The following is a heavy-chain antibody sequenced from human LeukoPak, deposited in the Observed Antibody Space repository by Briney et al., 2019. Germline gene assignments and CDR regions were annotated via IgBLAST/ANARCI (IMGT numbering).Heavy chain of an antibody. CDR3: ARDVVGATYFD. D-gene: IGHD1-26*01. J-gene: IGHJ4*02. CDR2: IYSGGST. V-gene: IGHV3-53*01. Sequence: HPGGSLRLSCAASGFTVSSNYMTWVRQAPGKGLEWVSIIYSGGSTSYADSVKGRFTISRDNSKNTLYLQMNRLRAEDTAVYYCARDVVGATYFDWGQGTLVTVSS. CDR1: GFTVSSNY.